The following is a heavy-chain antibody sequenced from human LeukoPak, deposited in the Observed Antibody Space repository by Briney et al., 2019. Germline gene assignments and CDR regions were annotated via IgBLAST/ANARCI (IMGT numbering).Heavy chain of an antibody. Sequence: ASVKVSCKASGGTFSSYAISWVRQAPGQGLEWMGRIIPILGIANYAQKFQGRVTITADKSTSTAYMELSSLRSEDTAVYYCATSREFANWFDPWGQGTLVTVSS. CDR1: GGTFSSYA. J-gene: IGHJ5*02. V-gene: IGHV1-69*04. CDR2: IIPILGIA. CDR3: ATSREFANWFDP. D-gene: IGHD3-10*01.